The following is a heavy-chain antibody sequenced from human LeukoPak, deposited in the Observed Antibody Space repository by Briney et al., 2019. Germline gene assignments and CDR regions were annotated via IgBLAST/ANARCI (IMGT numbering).Heavy chain of an antibody. CDR1: GFTFSSYS. Sequence: GGSLRLSCAASGFTFSSYSMNWVRQAPGKGLEWVSYISSSSSTIYYADSVKGRFTISRDNAKNSLYLQMNSLRAEDTAVYYCARDRNYAFDYWGQGTLVTVSS. V-gene: IGHV3-48*01. J-gene: IGHJ4*02. CDR3: ARDRNYAFDY. D-gene: IGHD1-7*01. CDR2: ISSSSSTI.